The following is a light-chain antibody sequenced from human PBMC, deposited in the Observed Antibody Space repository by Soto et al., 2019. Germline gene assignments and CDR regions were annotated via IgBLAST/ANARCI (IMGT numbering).Light chain of an antibody. CDR1: SSDVGNYNY. V-gene: IGLV2-8*01. Sequence: QSALTQPPSASGSPGQSVTISCTGTSSDVGNYNYVSWYQQYPGKAPKLMIYEVNKRPSGVPDRFSGSKSGNTDSLTVSGLQAEDEADYYCTSYAAGKNVVFGGGTKVTVL. CDR2: EVN. CDR3: TSYAAGKNVV. J-gene: IGLJ2*01.